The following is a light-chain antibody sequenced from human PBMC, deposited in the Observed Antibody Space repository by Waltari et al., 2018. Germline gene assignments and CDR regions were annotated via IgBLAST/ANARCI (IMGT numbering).Light chain of an antibody. CDR3: GSYTTNSPFAVV. CDR1: SHDIGHYDY. Sequence: ALTQPASVSGSPGQSITISCSGTSHDIGHYDYVAWYLQPPATAPKLIIFDVSKRPSGISDRFSASKSGSTASLTISGLQAEDEGEYFCGSYTTNSPFAVVFGGGTKLTVL. CDR2: DVS. J-gene: IGLJ2*01. V-gene: IGLV2-14*03.